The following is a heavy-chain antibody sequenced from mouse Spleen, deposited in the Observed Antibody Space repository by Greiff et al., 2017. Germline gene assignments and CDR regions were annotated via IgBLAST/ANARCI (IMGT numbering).Heavy chain of an antibody. CDR2: IDPSDSYT. Sequence: QVQLQQPGAELVKPGASVKLSCKASGYTFTSYWMHWVKQRPGQGLEWIGEIDPSDSYTNYNQKFKGKATLTVDKSSSTAYMQLSSLTSEDSAVYYCARAGGNSFAYWGQGTLVTVSA. J-gene: IGHJ3*01. V-gene: IGHV1-69*02. CDR3: ARAGGNSFAY. CDR1: GYTFTSYW. D-gene: IGHD2-1*01.